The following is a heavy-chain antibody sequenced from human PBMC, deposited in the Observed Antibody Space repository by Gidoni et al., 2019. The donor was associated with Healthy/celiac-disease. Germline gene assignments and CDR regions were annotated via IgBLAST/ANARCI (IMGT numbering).Heavy chain of an antibody. CDR2: INPSGGST. CDR3: ARPGAWGSSWGWAFDI. V-gene: IGHV1-46*01. D-gene: IGHD6-13*01. Sequence: QVQLVQSGAEVKKPGASVKVSCKASGYTFTSYYMHWVRQAPGQGLEWMGIINPSGGSTSYAQKFQGRVTMTRDTSTSTVYMELSSLRSEDTAVYYCARPGAWGSSWGWAFDIWGQGTMVTVSS. CDR1: GYTFTSYY. J-gene: IGHJ3*02.